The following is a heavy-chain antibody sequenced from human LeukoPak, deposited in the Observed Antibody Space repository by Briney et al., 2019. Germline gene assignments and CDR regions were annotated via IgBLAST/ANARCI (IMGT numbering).Heavy chain of an antibody. Sequence: PSETLSLTCTVSGDSISSYYWSWIRQPPGKGLEWIGEINHSGSTNYNPSLKSRVTISVDTSKNQFSLKLSSVTAADTAVYYCARDHLAAAGTQYYYYYYMDVWGKGTTVTVSS. V-gene: IGHV4-34*01. D-gene: IGHD6-13*01. CDR1: GDSISSYY. CDR2: INHSGST. CDR3: ARDHLAAAGTQYYYYYYMDV. J-gene: IGHJ6*03.